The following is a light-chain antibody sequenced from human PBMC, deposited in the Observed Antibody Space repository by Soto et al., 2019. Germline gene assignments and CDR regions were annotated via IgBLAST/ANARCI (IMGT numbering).Light chain of an antibody. J-gene: IGKJ1*01. CDR3: QQLTSYSRT. CDR2: GAS. Sequence: IQLTQSPSSLSASVGDRVTITCRASQGISSYLAWYQQRPGKAPNLLIYGASTLQSGVPSRFTGSGSGTDFTLTISSLQPEDFATYYCQQLTSYSRTFGQGTKVEMK. V-gene: IGKV1-9*01. CDR1: QGISSY.